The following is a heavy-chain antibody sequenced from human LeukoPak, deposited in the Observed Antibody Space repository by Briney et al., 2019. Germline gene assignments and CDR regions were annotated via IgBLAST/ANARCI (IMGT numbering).Heavy chain of an antibody. CDR2: ISSSGSTI. CDR1: GFTFSSYE. V-gene: IGHV3-48*03. J-gene: IGHJ4*02. Sequence: PGGSLRLSCAASGFTFSSYEMNWVRQAPGKGLEWVSYISSSGSTIYYADSVKGRFTISRDNAKNSLYLQMNSLRAEDTAVYYCARTEMAWDYFDCWGQGTLVTVSS. CDR3: ARTEMAWDYFDC. D-gene: IGHD5-24*01.